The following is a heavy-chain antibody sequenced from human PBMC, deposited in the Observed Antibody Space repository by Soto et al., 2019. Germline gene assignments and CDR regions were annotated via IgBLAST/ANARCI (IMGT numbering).Heavy chain of an antibody. V-gene: IGHV3-23*01. J-gene: IGHJ4*02. D-gene: IGHD6-19*01. CDR2: ISGSGDST. Sequence: EVQLLESGGGLVQPGGSLRLSCAASGFTFSSNAMSWVRQAPGKGPEWVSAISGSGDSTYYADSVTGRFTISRDKSKNTVYLQMNSRRAEDTAVYYCAKDLRLDYFDYWGQGTLVTVSS. CDR3: AKDLRLDYFDY. CDR1: GFTFSSNA.